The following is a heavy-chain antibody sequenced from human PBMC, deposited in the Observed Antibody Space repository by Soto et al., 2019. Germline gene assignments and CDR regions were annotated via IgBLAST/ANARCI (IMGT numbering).Heavy chain of an antibody. CDR2: IYHSGST. Sequence: PSETLSLTCAVSGYSISSGYYWGWIRQPPGKGLEWIGSIYHSGSTYYNPSLKSRVTISVDTSKNQFSLKLSSVTAADTAVYCCARVDYYDFWSGYYRGSFDYWGQGTLVTVSS. CDR3: ARVDYYDFWSGYYRGSFDY. CDR1: GYSISSGYY. V-gene: IGHV4-38-2*01. J-gene: IGHJ4*02. D-gene: IGHD3-3*01.